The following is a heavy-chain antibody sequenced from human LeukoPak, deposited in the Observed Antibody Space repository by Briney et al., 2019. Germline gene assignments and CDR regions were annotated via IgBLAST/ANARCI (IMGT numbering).Heavy chain of an antibody. CDR3: VSDWNGDYFDY. Sequence: SETLSLTCIVSGDSVSSGTYYWTWLRQPAGKGLEWIGRIHTSGNTNYSPSLKSRVTISRDTSKNQFSLRLTSVTAADTAVYYCVSDWNGDYFDYWGQGTLVTVSS. CDR2: IHTSGNT. V-gene: IGHV4-61*02. CDR1: GDSVSSGTYY. D-gene: IGHD1-1*01. J-gene: IGHJ4*02.